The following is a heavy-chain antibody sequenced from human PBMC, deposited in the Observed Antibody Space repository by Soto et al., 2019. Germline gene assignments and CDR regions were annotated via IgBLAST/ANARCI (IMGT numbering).Heavy chain of an antibody. CDR2: TSTSGGST. D-gene: IGHD5-12*01. Sequence: EVQLLESGGGLVQPGGSLRLSCAASGFTFSRYAMSWVRQVPGKGLEWVSATSTSGGSTYSADSVKGRFTISRDNSKDTLYLQMYSLRAEDTAVYYGVKGVGGYSGYAFDRWGQGTLVTVSP. CDR3: VKGVGGYSGYAFDR. CDR1: GFTFSRYA. J-gene: IGHJ4*02. V-gene: IGHV3-23*01.